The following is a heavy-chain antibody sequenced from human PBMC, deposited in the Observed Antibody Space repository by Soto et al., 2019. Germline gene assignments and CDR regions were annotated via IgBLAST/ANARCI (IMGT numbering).Heavy chain of an antibody. D-gene: IGHD6-13*01. CDR2: IWYDGSNK. Sequence: GGSLRLSCAASGFTFSSYGMHWVRQAPGKGLEWVAVIWYDGSNKYYADSVKGRFTISRDNSKNTLYLQMNSLRAEDTAVYYCARDKGAAGINAGMDVWGQGTTVTVSS. J-gene: IGHJ6*02. V-gene: IGHV3-33*01. CDR3: ARDKGAAGINAGMDV. CDR1: GFTFSSYG.